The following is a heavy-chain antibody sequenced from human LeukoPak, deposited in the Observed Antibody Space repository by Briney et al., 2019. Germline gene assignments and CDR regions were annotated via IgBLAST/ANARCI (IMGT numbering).Heavy chain of an antibody. CDR3: AKALYGGNTV. CDR2: ISGNGVTT. Sequence: GGSLRLSCAASGFTFSTYAMGWVRQAPGEGLRWVSSISGNGVTTYYAESVKGRFTISRDNSKNTLYLQMNSLRAEDTALYYCAKALYGGNTVWGQGTLVTVSS. J-gene: IGHJ4*02. V-gene: IGHV3-23*01. D-gene: IGHD4-23*01. CDR1: GFTFSTYA.